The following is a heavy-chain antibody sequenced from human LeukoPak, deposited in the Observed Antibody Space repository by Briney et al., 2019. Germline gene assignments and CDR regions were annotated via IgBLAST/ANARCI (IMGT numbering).Heavy chain of an antibody. Sequence: PGGSLRLSCAASGFTFSSYSMNWVRQAPGKGLEWVSSISSSSSYIYYADSVKGRLTISRDNAKNSLYLQMNSLRAEDTAVYYCARDRFPIILQDANSGYDVGDAFDIWGQGTMVTVSS. J-gene: IGHJ3*02. D-gene: IGHD5-12*01. CDR3: ARDRFPIILQDANSGYDVGDAFDI. CDR2: ISSSSSYI. CDR1: GFTFSSYS. V-gene: IGHV3-21*01.